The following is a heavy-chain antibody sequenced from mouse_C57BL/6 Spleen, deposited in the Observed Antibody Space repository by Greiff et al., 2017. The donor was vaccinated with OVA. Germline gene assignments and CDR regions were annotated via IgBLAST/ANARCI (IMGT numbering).Heavy chain of an antibody. CDR2: INPNNGGT. CDR1: GYTFTDYY. J-gene: IGHJ1*03. CDR3: ASSTTVVADWYFDV. D-gene: IGHD1-1*01. Sequence: SGYTFTDYYMNWVKQSHGKSLEWIGDINPNNGGTSYNQKFKGKATLTVDKSSSTAYMELRSLTSEDSAVDYCASSTTVVADWYFDVWGTGTTVTVSS. V-gene: IGHV1-26*01.